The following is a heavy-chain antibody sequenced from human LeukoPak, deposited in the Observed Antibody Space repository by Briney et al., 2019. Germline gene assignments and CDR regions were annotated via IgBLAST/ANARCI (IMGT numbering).Heavy chain of an antibody. J-gene: IGHJ6*02. CDR2: INPGDGGT. CDR3: AREPRKDGHNGMDV. CDR1: GYTFTSYY. Sequence: AAVKLSCTASGYTFTSYYMHWVRQAPGQGLEWVGIINPGDGGTSYAQKFQGRATMSRDTSTSTLYMELSSLRSEDTALYYCAREPRKDGHNGMDVWGQGTPVTVSS. D-gene: IGHD5-24*01. V-gene: IGHV1-46*01.